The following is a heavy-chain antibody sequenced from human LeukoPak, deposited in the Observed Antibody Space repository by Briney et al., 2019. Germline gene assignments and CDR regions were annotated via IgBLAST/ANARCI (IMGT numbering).Heavy chain of an antibody. CDR1: GYTFTGYY. J-gene: IGHJ6*02. D-gene: IGHD3-22*01. CDR2: INPKNGGT. Sequence: ASVKVSCKASGYTFTGYYIHWVRQAPGQGLEWTGWINPKNGGTDYAQKFQGRVTMTRDTSISTAYMELSRLRSDDTAVYFCARGEGMGPYYDSSGYFLDVWGQGTTVTVSS. V-gene: IGHV1-2*02. CDR3: ARGEGMGPYYDSSGYFLDV.